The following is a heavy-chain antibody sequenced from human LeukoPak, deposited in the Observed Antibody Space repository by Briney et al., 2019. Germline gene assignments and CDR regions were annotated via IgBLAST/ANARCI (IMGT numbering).Heavy chain of an antibody. D-gene: IGHD2-15*01. J-gene: IGHJ4*02. Sequence: GGSLRLSCAASGFTFSSYAMSWVRQAPGKGLEWVSAISGSGGSTYYADSVKGRFTISRDNSKNTLYLQMNSLRAEDTAVYYCAKEAALVVVAATHFDYWGQGTLVTVSS. CDR3: AKEAALVVVAATHFDY. V-gene: IGHV3-23*01. CDR1: GFTFSSYA. CDR2: ISGSGGST.